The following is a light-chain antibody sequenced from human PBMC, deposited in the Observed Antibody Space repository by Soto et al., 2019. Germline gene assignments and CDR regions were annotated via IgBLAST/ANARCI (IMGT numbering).Light chain of an antibody. J-gene: IGKJ2*01. CDR3: QQYGISPPMYT. V-gene: IGKV3-20*01. CDR1: QSVSSSY. CDR2: GAS. Sequence: EIVLTQSPGTLSLSPGERATLSCRASQSVSSSYLAWYQQKPGQAPRLLIYGASSRATGIPDRFSGSGSGIDVTHTISRLEPEDFAVYDCQQYGISPPMYTFGQGTKLEIK.